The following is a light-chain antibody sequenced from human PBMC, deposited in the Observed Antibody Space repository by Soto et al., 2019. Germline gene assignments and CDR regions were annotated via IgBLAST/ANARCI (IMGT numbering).Light chain of an antibody. CDR3: QYYGSSLYT. CDR1: QSVPSTY. Sequence: EIVLTQSPGTLSLPLGERATLSCRASQSVPSTYVAWYQQKPGQAPRLLIYGATGRATGLPDRFSGSGSGTDFTLTISRLEPEDLAVYYCQYYGSSLYTFGRETKLGIK. V-gene: IGKV3-20*01. J-gene: IGKJ2*01. CDR2: GAT.